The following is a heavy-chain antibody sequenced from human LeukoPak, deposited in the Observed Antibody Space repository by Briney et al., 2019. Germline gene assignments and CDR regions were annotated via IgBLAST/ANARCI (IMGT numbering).Heavy chain of an antibody. Sequence: GGSLRLSCAVSGITLSSYTMNWVRQTPGKGLEWVSCISSSSSYIYYTDSVKGRFTISRDNAKNLLYLQMNSLRDDDTAIYYCASDRRQQLVRGDEYFQHWGQGTQVIVST. D-gene: IGHD6-13*01. CDR1: GITLSSYT. V-gene: IGHV3-21*06. CDR3: ASDRRQQLVRGDEYFQH. J-gene: IGHJ1*01. CDR2: ISSSSSYI.